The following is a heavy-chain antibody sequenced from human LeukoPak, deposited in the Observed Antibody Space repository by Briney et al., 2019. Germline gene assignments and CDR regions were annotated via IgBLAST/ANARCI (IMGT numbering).Heavy chain of an antibody. CDR2: IYYSGST. D-gene: IGHD4-23*01. CDR1: GGSISSSSYY. J-gene: IGHJ4*02. CDR3: ARVKYGGKPLLFDS. V-gene: IGHV4-39*07. Sequence: SETLSLTCTVSGGSISSSSYYWGWIRQPPGKGLEWIGSIYYSGSTYYNPSLKSRVTISVDTSKNQFSLKLSSVTAADTAVYYCARVKYGGKPLLFDSWGQGSLVTVSS.